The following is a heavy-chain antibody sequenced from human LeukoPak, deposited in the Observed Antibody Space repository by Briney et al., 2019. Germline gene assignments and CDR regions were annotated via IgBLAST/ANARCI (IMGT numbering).Heavy chain of an antibody. CDR3: ARHPQRGPVGY. J-gene: IGHJ4*02. D-gene: IGHD6-25*01. CDR2: IYISGST. Sequence: SETLSLTCTVSGGSFSSYYWSWIRQPAGQGLEWIGRIYISGSTNYNPSLKSRVTMSVDTSKNQFSLKLSSVTAADTAVYYCARHPQRGPVGYWGQGTLVTVSS. V-gene: IGHV4-4*07. CDR1: GGSFSSYY.